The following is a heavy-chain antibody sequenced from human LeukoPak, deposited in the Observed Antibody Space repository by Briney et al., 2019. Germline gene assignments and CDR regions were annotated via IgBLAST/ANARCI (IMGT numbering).Heavy chain of an antibody. J-gene: IGHJ4*02. Sequence: TGGSLRLSCAASGFTFSSYSMNWVRQAPGKGLEWVSYISSSSSTIYYADSVKGRFTISRDNAKNSVYLQMNSLRAEDTAVYYCGSLIGYYDTSGFFDNWGQGTLVTVSS. V-gene: IGHV3-48*01. D-gene: IGHD3-22*01. CDR1: GFTFSSYS. CDR2: ISSSSSTI. CDR3: GSLIGYYDTSGFFDN.